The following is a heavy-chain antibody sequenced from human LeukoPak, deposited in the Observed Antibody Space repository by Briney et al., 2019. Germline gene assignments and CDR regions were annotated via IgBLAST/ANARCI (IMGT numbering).Heavy chain of an antibody. J-gene: IGHJ4*02. V-gene: IGHV4-59*01. CDR1: GGSIIGYY. CDR3: ASETATHFFDY. CDR2: IYHSGST. Sequence: SETLSLTCTVSGGSIIGYYWNWIRQPPGKGLDWIGYIYHSGSTNYNPSLKSRVTISVDTSKTQISLKLRAVTAADTAVYYCASETATHFFDYWGQGTLVTVSS. D-gene: IGHD2-15*01.